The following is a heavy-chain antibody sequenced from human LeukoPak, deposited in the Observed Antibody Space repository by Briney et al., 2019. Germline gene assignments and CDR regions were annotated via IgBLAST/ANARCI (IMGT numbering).Heavy chain of an antibody. V-gene: IGHV5-51*01. CDR1: GYSFTSYW. CDR2: IYPGDSDT. D-gene: IGHD3-22*01. Sequence: GESLKISCKGSGYSFTSYWIGWVRQMPGKGLEWMGIIYPGDSDTRYGPSFQGQVTISADKSISTAYLQWSSLKASDTAMYYCARGSSSGYYGDAFDIWGQGTMVTVSS. CDR3: ARGSSSGYYGDAFDI. J-gene: IGHJ3*02.